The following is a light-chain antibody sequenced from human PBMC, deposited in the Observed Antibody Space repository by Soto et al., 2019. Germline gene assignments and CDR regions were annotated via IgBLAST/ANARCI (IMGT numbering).Light chain of an antibody. CDR2: EVT. Sequence: QSVLTQPASVSGSPGQSITISCTGSSRDVGAYNFVSWYQRHPGKAPKLILYEVTTRPSGVSSRFSGSKSGNTASLTISGLQADDEADYYCSSYTTTNTYVFGTGTKVTVL. CDR1: SRDVGAYNF. V-gene: IGLV2-14*01. CDR3: SSYTTTNTYV. J-gene: IGLJ1*01.